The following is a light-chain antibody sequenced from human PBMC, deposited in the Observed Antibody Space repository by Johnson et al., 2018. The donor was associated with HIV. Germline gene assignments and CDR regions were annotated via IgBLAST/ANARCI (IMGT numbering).Light chain of an antibody. CDR2: DND. V-gene: IGLV1-51*01. J-gene: IGLJ1*01. CDR3: ETWDSSLSGYYG. Sequence: QSVLTQPPSVSAAPGQKVTISCSGSSSNIGINYVSWFQQLPGTAPKLLIYDNDKRPSGIPDRFSGSKSGTSATLGITGLQTGDEADYSCETWDSSLSGYYGFGTGTNLTVL. CDR1: SSNIGINY.